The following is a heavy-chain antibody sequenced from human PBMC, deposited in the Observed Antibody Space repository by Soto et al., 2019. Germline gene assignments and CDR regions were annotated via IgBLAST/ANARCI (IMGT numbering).Heavy chain of an antibody. Sequence: PSATLSLTCSVSGGSVSSGSYYWSWIRQPPGKGLEWIGYIYYSGSTNYNPSLKSRVTISIDTSKNQFSLKLNSMTAADTAIYYCARVGGSGWNFDSWGQGILVTVSS. CDR3: ARVGGSGWNFDS. CDR2: IYYSGST. D-gene: IGHD6-19*01. V-gene: IGHV4-61*01. CDR1: GGSVSSGSYY. J-gene: IGHJ4*02.